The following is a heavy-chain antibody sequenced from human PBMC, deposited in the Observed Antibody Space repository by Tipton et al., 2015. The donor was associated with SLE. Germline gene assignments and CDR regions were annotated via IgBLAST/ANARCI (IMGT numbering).Heavy chain of an antibody. D-gene: IGHD3-3*01. CDR1: GGSINGYF. CDR2: SYYSGST. CDR3: ARGFHYDYWSSHYNEKGPRTYYFAS. Sequence: TLSLTCTVSGGSINGYFWTWIRQPPGKGLELIGYSYYSGSTNSDPSLKSRVTISVDMSRNQFSLNLASVTAADTAVYFCARGFHYDYWSSHYNEKGPRTYYFASWGQGSLVTVSS. V-gene: IGHV4-59*12. J-gene: IGHJ4*02.